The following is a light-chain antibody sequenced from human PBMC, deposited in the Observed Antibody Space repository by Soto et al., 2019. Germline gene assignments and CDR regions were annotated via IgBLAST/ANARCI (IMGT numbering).Light chain of an antibody. CDR1: SSDVGGFDY. CDR2: DVM. Sequence: QSALTQPRSVSGSPGQSVTISCTGSSSDVGGFDYVSWYQQYPGKAPKLMIYDVMKRPSRVPDRFSGSKSGNTASLAISGLQAEDEADYYCCSFAGSNTYVVFGGGTKVTVL. V-gene: IGLV2-11*01. CDR3: CSFAGSNTYVV. J-gene: IGLJ2*01.